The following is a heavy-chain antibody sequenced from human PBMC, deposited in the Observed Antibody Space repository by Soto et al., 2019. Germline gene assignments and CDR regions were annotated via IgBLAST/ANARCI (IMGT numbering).Heavy chain of an antibody. D-gene: IGHD3-22*01. CDR2: INHSGST. CDR3: ARVERYYDSSGYHLGWFDP. J-gene: IGHJ5*02. V-gene: IGHV4-34*01. CDR1: GGSFSGYY. Sequence: PSETLSLTCAVYGGSFSGYYWSWIRQPPGKGLEWIGEINHSGSTNYNPSLKSRVTISVDTSKNQFSLKLSSVTAADTAVYYCARVERYYDSSGYHLGWFDPWGQGTLVTVSS.